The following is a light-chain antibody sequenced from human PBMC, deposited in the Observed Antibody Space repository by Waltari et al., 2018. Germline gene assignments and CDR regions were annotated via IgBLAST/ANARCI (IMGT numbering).Light chain of an antibody. V-gene: IGKV3-15*01. CDR3: QQLHSYPRA. CDR2: GAS. Sequence: EIVMTQSPATLSVSLGERATLSCRASQSISSNLAWYQQKPGQAPRLLSFGASTRATGIPTRFSGSGSGTEFTLTISSLQSEDFATYYCQQLHSYPRAFGGGTKVESK. CDR1: QSISSN. J-gene: IGKJ4*01.